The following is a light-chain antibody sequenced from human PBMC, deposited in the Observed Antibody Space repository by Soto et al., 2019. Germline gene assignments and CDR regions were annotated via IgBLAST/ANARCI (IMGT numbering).Light chain of an antibody. J-gene: IGLJ7*01. CDR3: CSYVGSDTLAV. Sequence: QSALTQPASVSGSPGQSITISCTGTSSDVGSYNLVSWYQQHPGKAPKLMIYEGSKRPSGVSNRFSGSKSGNTASLTISGLQAEDEADYYCCSYVGSDTLAVFGGGTQLTVL. V-gene: IGLV2-23*03. CDR1: SSDVGSYNL. CDR2: EGS.